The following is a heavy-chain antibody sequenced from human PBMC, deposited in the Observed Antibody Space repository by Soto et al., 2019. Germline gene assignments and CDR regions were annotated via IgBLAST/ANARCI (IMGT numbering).Heavy chain of an antibody. V-gene: IGHV3-33*01. CDR1: GFTFSSYG. D-gene: IGHD3-22*01. Sequence: QVQLVESGGGVVQPGRSLRLSCAASGFTFSSYGMHWVRQAPGKGLEWVAVIWYDGSNKYYADSVKGRFTISRDNSKNTLYLQMNSLRAEDTAVYYCVRETMILDAFDIWGQGTMVTVSS. CDR2: IWYDGSNK. CDR3: VRETMILDAFDI. J-gene: IGHJ3*02.